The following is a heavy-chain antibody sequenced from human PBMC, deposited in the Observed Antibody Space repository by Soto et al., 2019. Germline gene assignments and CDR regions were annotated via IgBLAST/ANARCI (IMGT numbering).Heavy chain of an antibody. CDR1: GYRFTGFW. D-gene: IGHD2-15*01. Sequence: LGESLKISCQGSGYRFTGFWLNWVRQRPGKGLEWVGRIDPNDSFINYSPPFEGHVTISADKSISTAYLQMNSLRAEDTAVYYCARDRGYDAHDYYYNAMDVWGQGTMVTVSS. V-gene: IGHV5-10-1*01. J-gene: IGHJ6*02. CDR3: ARDRGYDAHDYYYNAMDV. CDR2: IDPNDSFI.